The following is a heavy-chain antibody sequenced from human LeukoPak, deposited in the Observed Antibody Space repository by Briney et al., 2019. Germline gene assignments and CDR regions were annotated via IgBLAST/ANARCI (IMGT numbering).Heavy chain of an antibody. CDR1: SGSISSYY. D-gene: IGHD1-26*01. V-gene: IGHV4-59*01. CDR2: IYYSGST. J-gene: IGHJ3*02. CDR3: AREMIVGPTFDI. Sequence: PSETLSLTCTVSSGSISSYYWSWLRQPPGKGLEWIGYIYYSGSTNYNPSLKSRVTISVDTSKNQFSLKLSSVTAADTAVYYCAREMIVGPTFDIWGQGTMVTVSS.